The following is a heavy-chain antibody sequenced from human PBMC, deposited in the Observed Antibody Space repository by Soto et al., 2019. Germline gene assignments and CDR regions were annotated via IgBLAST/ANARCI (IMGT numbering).Heavy chain of an antibody. CDR3: AREGQWLVHGYFDY. CDR2: IWYDGSNK. D-gene: IGHD6-19*01. Sequence: PGGSLRLSCAASGFTFSSYGMHRVRQAPGKGLEWVAVIWYDGSNKYYADSVKGRFTISRDNSKNTLYLQMNSLRAEDTAVYYCAREGQWLVHGYFDYWGQGTLVPVSS. J-gene: IGHJ4*02. CDR1: GFTFSSYG. V-gene: IGHV3-33*01.